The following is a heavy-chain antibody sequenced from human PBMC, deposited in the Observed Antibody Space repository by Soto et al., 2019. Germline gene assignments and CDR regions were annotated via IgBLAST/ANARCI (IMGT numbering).Heavy chain of an antibody. CDR1: GYSFTSYW. Sequence: RGESLKISCKGSGYSFTSYWIGWVRQMPGKGLEWMGIIYPGDSDTRYSPSFQGQVTISADKSISTAYLQWSSLKASDTAMYYCARHQEDDYVWGSTPAAYWGQGTLVTVSS. CDR2: IYPGDSDT. D-gene: IGHD3-16*01. CDR3: ARHQEDDYVWGSTPAAY. J-gene: IGHJ4*02. V-gene: IGHV5-51*01.